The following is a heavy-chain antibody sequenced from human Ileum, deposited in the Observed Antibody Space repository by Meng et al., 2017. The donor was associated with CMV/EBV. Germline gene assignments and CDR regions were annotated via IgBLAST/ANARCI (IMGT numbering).Heavy chain of an antibody. J-gene: IGHJ4*02. CDR1: GFSLSSGGVG. D-gene: IGHD5-18*01. V-gene: IGHV2-5*02. Sequence: SGFSLSSGGVGVGWIRQAPGKALEWLALIYWDGDGRYSPSLRSRLTVTKDTSTNQVVLTVTNMSPADTGTYYCAHRPSATVHFDYWGQGALVTVSS. CDR3: AHRPSATVHFDY. CDR2: IYWDGDG.